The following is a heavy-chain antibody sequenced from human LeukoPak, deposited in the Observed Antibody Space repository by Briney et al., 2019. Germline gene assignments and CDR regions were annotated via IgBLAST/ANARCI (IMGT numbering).Heavy chain of an antibody. CDR1: GGSISSGGYY. Sequence: SETLSLTCTVPGGSISSGGYYWSWIRQHPGKGLEWIGYIYYSGSTYYNPSLKSRVTISVDTSKNQFSLKLSSVTAADTAVYYCARGRYCSADICSGGDAFDIWGQGTMVSVSS. CDR2: IYYSGST. CDR3: ARGRYCSADICSGGDAFDI. J-gene: IGHJ3*02. D-gene: IGHD2-15*01. V-gene: IGHV4-31*03.